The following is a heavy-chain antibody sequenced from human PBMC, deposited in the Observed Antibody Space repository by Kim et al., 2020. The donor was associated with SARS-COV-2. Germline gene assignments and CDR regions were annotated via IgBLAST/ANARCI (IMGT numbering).Heavy chain of an antibody. Sequence: SLKSRVTISVGTSKSQFSLKLGSVTAADTAVYYCARGRITIFGVVTEFDYWGQGTLVTVSS. J-gene: IGHJ4*02. D-gene: IGHD3-3*01. CDR3: ARGRITIFGVVTEFDY. V-gene: IGHV4-31*02.